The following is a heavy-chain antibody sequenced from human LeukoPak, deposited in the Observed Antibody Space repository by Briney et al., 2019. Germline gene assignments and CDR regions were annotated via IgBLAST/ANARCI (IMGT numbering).Heavy chain of an antibody. CDR3: ARGVLKNYDISTGSFTMRNAFDI. CDR2: IYPGDSDT. CDR1: EYSFTSYW. J-gene: IGHJ3*02. D-gene: IGHD3-9*01. Sequence: GEPLKISCKGSEYSFTSYWVGWVRQMPGKGLECMGIIYPGDSDTKYSPSFQGQVTISADKSISTAYLQWSSLKASDTAMYYCARGVLKNYDISTGSFTMRNAFDIWGQGTMVTVSS. V-gene: IGHV5-51*01.